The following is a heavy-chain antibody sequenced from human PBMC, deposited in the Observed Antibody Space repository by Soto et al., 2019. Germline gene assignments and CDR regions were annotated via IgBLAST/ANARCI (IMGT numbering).Heavy chain of an antibody. CDR3: AKDYDYGDYYFDY. V-gene: IGHV3-23*01. D-gene: IGHD4-17*01. Sequence: GGSLRLSCAASGFTFSSYAMSWVRQAPGKGLEWVSAISGSGGSTYYADSVKGRFTISRDNSKNTLYLQMNSLRAGDTAVYYCAKDYDYGDYYFDYWGQGTLVTVSS. J-gene: IGHJ4*02. CDR1: GFTFSSYA. CDR2: ISGSGGST.